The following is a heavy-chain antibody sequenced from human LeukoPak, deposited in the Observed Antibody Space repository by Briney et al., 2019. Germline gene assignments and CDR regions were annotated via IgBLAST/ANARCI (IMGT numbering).Heavy chain of an antibody. J-gene: IGHJ4*02. Sequence: PGGSLRLSCAASGFTFSSYAMSWVRQAPGKGLEWVSAISGSGGSTYYADSLKGRFTISRDRAKNTLFLQMKSLRADDTAVYYCARVMEMATALDYWGQGTLVTVSS. CDR3: ARVMEMATALDY. CDR1: GFTFSSYA. CDR2: ISGSGGST. D-gene: IGHD5-24*01. V-gene: IGHV3-23*01.